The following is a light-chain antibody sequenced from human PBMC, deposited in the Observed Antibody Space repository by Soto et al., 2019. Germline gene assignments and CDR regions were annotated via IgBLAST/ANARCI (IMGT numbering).Light chain of an antibody. V-gene: IGKV3-20*01. Sequence: ETVLTQSPGTLSLSPGERATLSCRASESIRSNYLAWYRQTPGQAPRLLIFGASKRASGIADRFSGSGSGTDFNLIISRLEPEDFALYYCQQYGSSPWTFGQGTKVEIK. CDR3: QQYGSSPWT. J-gene: IGKJ1*01. CDR2: GAS. CDR1: ESIRSNY.